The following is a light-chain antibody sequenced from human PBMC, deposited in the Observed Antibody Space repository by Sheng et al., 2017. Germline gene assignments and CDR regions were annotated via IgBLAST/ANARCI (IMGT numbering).Light chain of an antibody. Sequence: AVQLTQSPSSLSASVGDRVTITCRANHGVSSSVAWYQQRPGNSPKLLIFHASNLKSGVPSRFSGSGSETDFTLTIGSLQPEDLATYYCQQFYSYPWTFGQGTEGGN. CDR2: HAS. CDR3: QQFYSYPWT. CDR1: HGVSSS. J-gene: IGKJ1*01. V-gene: IGKV1-13*02.